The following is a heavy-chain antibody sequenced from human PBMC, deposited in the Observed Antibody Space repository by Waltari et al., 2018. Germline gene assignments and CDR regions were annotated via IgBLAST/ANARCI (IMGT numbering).Heavy chain of an antibody. J-gene: IGHJ4*02. CDR3: ARGGNYTPIDY. D-gene: IGHD4-4*01. Sequence: QLQLQESGPGLVKPSETLSLTCTVSGGSISSSSYYWGWIRQPPGKGLEWIGSIYYSGSTYYNPSLKSRVTISVDTSKNQFSLKLSSVTAADTAVYYCARGGNYTPIDYWGQGTLVTVSS. CDR1: GGSISSSSYY. V-gene: IGHV4-39*07. CDR2: IYYSGST.